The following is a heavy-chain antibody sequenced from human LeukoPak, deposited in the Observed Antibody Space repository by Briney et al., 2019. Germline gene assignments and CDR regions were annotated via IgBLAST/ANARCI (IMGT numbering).Heavy chain of an antibody. V-gene: IGHV1-46*01. D-gene: IGHD3-16*01. CDR3: ARDSTLVSGGDVAPSTRYYYYMDV. CDR1: GYTFTSYY. CDR2: INPNCYST. J-gene: IGHJ6*03. Sequence: ASVKVSCKASGYTFTSYYMHWVRQAPGQGLEWMGIINPNCYSTSYAQKFQGRVTMTRDMSTSTVYMELSSLRSEDTAVYYCARDSTLVSGGDVAPSTRYYYYMDVWGKGTTVTVSS.